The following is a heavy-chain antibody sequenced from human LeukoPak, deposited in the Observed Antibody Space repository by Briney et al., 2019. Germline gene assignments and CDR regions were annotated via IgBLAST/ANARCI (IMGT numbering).Heavy chain of an antibody. CDR2: ISADGST. CDR1: GGSINSYY. J-gene: IGHJ5*02. D-gene: IGHD1-1*01. V-gene: IGHV4-4*07. CDR3: ARAAAGTANFDP. Sequence: SETLSLTCTVSGGSINSYYWNWIRQPAGKGLEWVGRISADGSTNCNPSLKSRVTISVDKSKNQFSQKLSSVTAADTAVYFCARAAAGTANFDPWGQGTLVTVSS.